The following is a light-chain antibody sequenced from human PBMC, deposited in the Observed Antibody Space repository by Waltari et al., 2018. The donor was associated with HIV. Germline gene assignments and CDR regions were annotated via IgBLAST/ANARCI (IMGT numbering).Light chain of an antibody. CDR2: EGS. V-gene: IGLV2-23*01. CDR1: SSDVGSYNL. J-gene: IGLJ1*01. CDR3: CSYAGSSLYV. Sequence: QSALTQPASVSGSPGQSITISCTGTSSDVGSYNLVSWYQQHPVKAPKLMIYEGSKLPSGVSNRFSGSKSGNTASLTISGLQAEDEADYYCCSYAGSSLYVFGTGTKVTVL.